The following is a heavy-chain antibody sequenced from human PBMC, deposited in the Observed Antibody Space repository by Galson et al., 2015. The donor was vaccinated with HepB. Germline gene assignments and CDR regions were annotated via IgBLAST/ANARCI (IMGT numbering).Heavy chain of an antibody. CDR1: GGSINNYY. D-gene: IGHD5-24*01. Sequence: SETLSLTCTVSGGSINNYYWSWIRQPPGKGLEWIGYIYYTGRTNYNPSLKSRVTISVDTSKNQVSLSLVSVTAADTAVYYCARAKETATVPMHYWGQGTLVTVSS. CDR2: IYYTGRT. CDR3: ARAKETATVPMHY. V-gene: IGHV4-59*01. J-gene: IGHJ4*02.